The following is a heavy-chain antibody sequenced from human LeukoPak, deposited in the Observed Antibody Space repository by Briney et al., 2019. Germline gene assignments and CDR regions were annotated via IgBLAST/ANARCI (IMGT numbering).Heavy chain of an antibody. CDR1: AGSISSYY. J-gene: IGHJ4*02. D-gene: IGHD3-22*01. V-gene: IGHV4-59*01. Sequence: SETLSLTCTVSAGSISSYYWTWIRQPPGKGLEWIGYIYYSGSIKYNPSLKSRVTMSVDTSKNQFSLKLSSVTAADTAIYYCARENPSGYYNRPIDYWGQGTLVTVSS. CDR3: ARENPSGYYNRPIDY. CDR2: IYYSGSI.